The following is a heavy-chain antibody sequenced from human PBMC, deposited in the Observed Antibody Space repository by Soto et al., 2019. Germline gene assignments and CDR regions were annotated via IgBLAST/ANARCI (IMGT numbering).Heavy chain of an antibody. CDR2: INHSGST. CDR3: ATTFDGANWFDP. CDR1: GGSFSGYY. J-gene: IGHJ5*02. V-gene: IGHV4-34*01. D-gene: IGHD4-17*01. Sequence: SETLSLTCAVYGGSFSGYYWSWIRQPPGKGLEWIGEINHSGSTNYNPSLKSRVTISVDTSKNQFSLKLSSVTAADTAVYYCATTFDGANWFDPWGQGTLVTVSS.